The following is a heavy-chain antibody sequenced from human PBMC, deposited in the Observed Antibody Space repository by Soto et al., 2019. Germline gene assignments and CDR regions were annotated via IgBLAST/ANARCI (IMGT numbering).Heavy chain of an antibody. J-gene: IGHJ4*02. CDR2: ISTYNGNT. Sequence: VQLVQSGAEVKKPGASVKVSCEASGYTFASSGITWMRQAPGQGLEWMGWISTYNGNTKYAQKFQGRLTLTTDTSTNTAYMERTSLTSDDTAVYYCARGGSTGQRYLDYWGQGTLVTVSS. V-gene: IGHV1-18*01. D-gene: IGHD2-8*02. CDR3: ARGGSTGQRYLDY. CDR1: GYTFASSG.